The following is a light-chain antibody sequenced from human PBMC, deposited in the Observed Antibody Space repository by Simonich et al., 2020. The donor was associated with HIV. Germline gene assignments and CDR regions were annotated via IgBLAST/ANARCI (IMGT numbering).Light chain of an antibody. CDR1: QSVSSN. J-gene: IGKJ4*01. V-gene: IGKV3-15*01. CDR2: GAS. CDR3: QQRSNWPLT. Sequence: EIVMTQSPATLSVSPGERATLSCRASQSVSSNLAWYQQKPGQAPRLLIYGASTRATCIPARFSGSGSGTEFTLTISSMQSEDFAVYYCQQRSNWPLTFGGGTKVEIK.